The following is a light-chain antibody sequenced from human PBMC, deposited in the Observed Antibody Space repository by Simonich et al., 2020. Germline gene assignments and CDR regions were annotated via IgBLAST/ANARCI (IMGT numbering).Light chain of an antibody. CDR3: QQYYSTPPWT. Sequence: DIVMTQSPDSLAVSLGERATINCKSSPSVLYSSNNKNYLAWYQQKPVQPPKLLISRASTRESGVPDRFSGSGSGTDFTLTISSLQAEDVAVYYCQQYYSTPPWTFGQGTKVEIK. CDR1: PSVLYSSNNKNY. J-gene: IGKJ1*01. V-gene: IGKV4-1*01. CDR2: RAS.